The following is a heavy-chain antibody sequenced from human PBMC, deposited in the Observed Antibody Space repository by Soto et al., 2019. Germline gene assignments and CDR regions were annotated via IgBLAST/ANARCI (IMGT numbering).Heavy chain of an antibody. CDR1: GFTFGNYA. CDR3: AKGTLAIRSFYFDS. Sequence: EVQLLVSGGRFVQPGGSLKLSCEASGFTFGNYAMTWVRQAPGKGLEWVSTISGSGDRTYYADSVTGRFTISRDNSKNTLYLQMHSLGVEDTAVYFCAKGTLAIRSFYFDSWAQGTLVTVSS. J-gene: IGHJ4*02. D-gene: IGHD3-10*01. CDR2: ISGSGDRT. V-gene: IGHV3-23*01.